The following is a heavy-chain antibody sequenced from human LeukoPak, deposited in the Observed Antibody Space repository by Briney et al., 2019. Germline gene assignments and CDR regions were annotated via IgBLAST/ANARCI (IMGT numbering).Heavy chain of an antibody. CDR2: ISGSGGST. D-gene: IGHD2-2*01. CDR1: GFTFSSYA. V-gene: IGHV3-23*01. Sequence: SGGSLRLSCAASGFTFSSYAMSWVRQAPGKGLEWVSAISGSGGSTYYADSVKGRFTISRDNSKNTLYLQMNSLRAEDTAVYYCAKVRGYCSSTSCHAPWFDPWGQGTLVTVSS. CDR3: AKVRGYCSSTSCHAPWFDP. J-gene: IGHJ5*02.